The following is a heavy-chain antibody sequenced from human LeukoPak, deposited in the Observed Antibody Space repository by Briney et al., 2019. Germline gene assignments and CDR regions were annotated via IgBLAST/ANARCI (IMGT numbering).Heavy chain of an antibody. CDR1: AFTFSSYG. Sequence: GGSLTLSCAASAFTFSSYGMHWVRQAPGKGLEWVAVIWYDGSNKYYADSVKGRFTISRDNSKNTLYLQMNSLRAEDTAVYCCARDQDSSGYLTGAFDIWGQGTMVTVSS. V-gene: IGHV3-33*01. CDR3: ARDQDSSGYLTGAFDI. CDR2: IWYDGSNK. D-gene: IGHD3-22*01. J-gene: IGHJ3*02.